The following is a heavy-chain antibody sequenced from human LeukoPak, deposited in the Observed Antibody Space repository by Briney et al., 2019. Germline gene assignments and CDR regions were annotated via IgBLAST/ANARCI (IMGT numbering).Heavy chain of an antibody. CDR2: INPNSGGT. CDR1: GYTFTSYY. V-gene: IGHV1-2*02. CDR3: ARLGTAMASYYFDY. D-gene: IGHD5-18*01. J-gene: IGHJ4*02. Sequence: GASVKVSCKASGYTFTSYYMHWVRQAPGQGLEWMGIINPNSGGTNYAQKFQGRVTMTRDTSISTAYMELSRLRSDDTAVYYCARLGTAMASYYFDYWGQGTLVTVSS.